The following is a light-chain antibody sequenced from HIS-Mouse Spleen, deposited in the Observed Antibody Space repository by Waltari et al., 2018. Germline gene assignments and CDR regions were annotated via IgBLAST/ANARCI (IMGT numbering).Light chain of an antibody. V-gene: IGLV2-23*01. J-gene: IGLJ3*02. CDR1: SSDVGSYHL. CDR3: CSYAGSSTWV. CDR2: EGS. Sequence: QSALTQPASVSGSPGQSITISCTGTSSDVGSYHLVSWYQQHPGKAPKLMIYEGSKRPSGVSNRFSGSKSGNTASLTISGRQAEDEADYYCCSYAGSSTWVFGGGTKLTVL.